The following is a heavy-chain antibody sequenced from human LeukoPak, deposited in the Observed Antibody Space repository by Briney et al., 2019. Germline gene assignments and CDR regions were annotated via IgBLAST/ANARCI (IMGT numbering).Heavy chain of an antibody. V-gene: IGHV1-2*02. D-gene: IGHD3-16*01. J-gene: IGHJ4*02. CDR2: INPNSGGT. CDR1: GYTFTGYY. Sequence: ASVKVSCKASGYTFTGYYMHWVRQPPGQGLEWMGWINPNSGGTNYAQNFQGRVTMTRDTSISTAYMELSRLRSDDTAVYYCAVTYLGPLGDYWGQGTLVTVSS. CDR3: AVTYLGPLGDY.